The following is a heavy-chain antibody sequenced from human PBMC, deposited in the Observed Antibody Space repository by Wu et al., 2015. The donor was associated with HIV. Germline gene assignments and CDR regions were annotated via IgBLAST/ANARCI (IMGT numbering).Heavy chain of an antibody. CDR2: INPNSGGS. CDR3: TKDYGIVGSTLPEYFQH. V-gene: IGHV1-2*02. D-gene: IGHD1-26*01. J-gene: IGHJ1*01. Sequence: QVQLMQSGAEVKKPGASVKVSCKTSGYTFTDNYIHWVRQAPGQGLEWMGWINPNSGGSKSPQKFQGRVTMTRDTSVSTVYLELTRLKFDDTAIYYYTKDYGIVGSTLPEYFQHWGQGTLVTVSS. CDR1: GYTFTDNY.